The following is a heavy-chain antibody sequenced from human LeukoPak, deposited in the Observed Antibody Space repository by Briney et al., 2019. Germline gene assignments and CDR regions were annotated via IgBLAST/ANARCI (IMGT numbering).Heavy chain of an antibody. CDR2: IYYSGST. J-gene: IGHJ4*02. Sequence: SETLSLTCTVFGGSISSYYWSWIRQPPGKGLEWIGYIYYSGSTNYNPSLKSRVTISVDTSKNQFSLKLSSVTAADMAVYYCASRAAAGVYFDYWGQGTLVTVSS. V-gene: IGHV4-59*08. CDR3: ASRAAAGVYFDY. D-gene: IGHD6-13*01. CDR1: GGSISSYY.